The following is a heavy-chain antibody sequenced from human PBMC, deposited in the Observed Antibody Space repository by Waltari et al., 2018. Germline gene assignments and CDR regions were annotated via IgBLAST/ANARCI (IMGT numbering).Heavy chain of an antibody. CDR1: GYTFTSYD. D-gene: IGHD3-22*01. CDR2: MNPNSGNT. Sequence: QVQLVQSGAEVKKPGASVKVSCKASGYTFTSYDINWVRQATGQGLEWMGWMNPNSGNTGYAQKFQGRVTMTRNTSISTAYMELSSLRSEDTAVYYCARGLLGVVITMGPGDGMDVWGQGTTVTVSS. J-gene: IGHJ6*02. CDR3: ARGLLGVVITMGPGDGMDV. V-gene: IGHV1-8*01.